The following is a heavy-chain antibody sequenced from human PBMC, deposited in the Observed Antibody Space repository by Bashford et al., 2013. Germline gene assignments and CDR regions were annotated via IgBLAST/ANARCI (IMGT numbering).Heavy chain of an antibody. D-gene: IGHD1-26*01. J-gene: IGHJ4*02. CDR3: ASIDQRSNLFSGSYSVDY. V-gene: IGHV4-59*01. Sequence: SETLSLTCTVSGGSISSYYWSWIRQPPGKGLEWIGYIYYSGSTNYNPSLKSRVTISVDTSKNQFSLKLSSVTAADTAVYYCASIDQRSNLFSGSYSVDYWGQGTLVTVSS. CDR1: GGSISSYY. CDR2: IYYSGST.